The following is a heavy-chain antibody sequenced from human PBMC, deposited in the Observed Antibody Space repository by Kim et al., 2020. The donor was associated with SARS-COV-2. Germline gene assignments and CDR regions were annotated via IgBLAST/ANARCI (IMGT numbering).Heavy chain of an antibody. J-gene: IGHJ4*02. CDR3: AKVHSSGWETFDY. V-gene: IGHV3-9*01. Sequence: ADSVKCRFTISRDNAKNSLYLQMNSLRAEDTALYYCAKVHSSGWETFDYWGQGTLVTVSS. D-gene: IGHD6-19*01.